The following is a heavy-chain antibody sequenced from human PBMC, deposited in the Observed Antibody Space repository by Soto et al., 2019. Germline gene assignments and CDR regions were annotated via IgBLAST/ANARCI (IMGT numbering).Heavy chain of an antibody. V-gene: IGHV1-69*01. CDR2: IIPIFGTA. Sequence: QVQLVQSGAEVKKPGSSVKVSCKASGGTFSSYAISWVRQAPGQGLEWMGGIIPIFGTANYAQKFQGRVTITADESTSTAYMELSSLRSEDTAVYYCARGPQLHYYDSSGYFPYWGQGTLVTVSS. J-gene: IGHJ4*02. CDR1: GGTFSSYA. CDR3: ARGPQLHYYDSSGYFPY. D-gene: IGHD3-22*01.